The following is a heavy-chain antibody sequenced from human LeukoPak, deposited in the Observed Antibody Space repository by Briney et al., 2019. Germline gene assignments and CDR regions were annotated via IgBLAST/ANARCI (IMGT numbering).Heavy chain of an antibody. CDR1: GFTFSDHH. D-gene: IGHD1-26*01. CDR3: AKGPWDLGTFDH. V-gene: IGHV3-72*01. CDR2: IRNKANSYTT. Sequence: GGSLRLSCAVSGFTFSDHHMDWVRQAPGKGLEWVGRIRNKANSYTTEYAASVKGRFTVSRDDSKNSLYLQLNSLKTEDTAVYYCAKGPWDLGTFDHWGQGTLVTVSS. J-gene: IGHJ4*02.